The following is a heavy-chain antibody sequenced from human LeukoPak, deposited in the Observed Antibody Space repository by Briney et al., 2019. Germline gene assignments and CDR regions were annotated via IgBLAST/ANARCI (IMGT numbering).Heavy chain of an antibody. Sequence: GGSLRLSCAASGFTFSSYWMSWVRQAPGKGLEWVANIKQDGSEKYYVDSVKGRFTISRDNAKNSLYLQMNSLRAEDTAVYYCARDEEYYYDSSGYYFGYWGQGTLVTVSS. J-gene: IGHJ4*02. CDR2: IKQDGSEK. V-gene: IGHV3-7*01. CDR1: GFTFSSYW. CDR3: ARDEEYYYDSSGYYFGY. D-gene: IGHD3-22*01.